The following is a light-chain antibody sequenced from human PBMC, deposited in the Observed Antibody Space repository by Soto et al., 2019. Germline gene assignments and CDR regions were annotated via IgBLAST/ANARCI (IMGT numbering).Light chain of an antibody. CDR1: QSVSNNY. J-gene: IGKJ1*01. CDR3: QQYGSSGT. V-gene: IGKV3-20*01. Sequence: EVAFTQSLSTLSLSPRERATLSCRASQSVSNNYLAWYQQKAGQAPRLLIYGASNRATGIPDWFSGSGSGTDFTLTISRLEHEDFAVYYCQQYGSSGTFGQGTKVDIK. CDR2: GAS.